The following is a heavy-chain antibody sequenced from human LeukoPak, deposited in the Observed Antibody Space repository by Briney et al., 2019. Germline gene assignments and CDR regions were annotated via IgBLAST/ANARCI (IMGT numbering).Heavy chain of an antibody. J-gene: IGHJ6*02. V-gene: IGHV4-59*08. CDR2: IYYSGST. CDR1: GGSISSYY. D-gene: IGHD2-15*01. CDR3: ARHKCSGGSCYSPYYYYYYGMDV. Sequence: SETLSLTCTVSGGSISSYYRSWIRQPPGKGLEWIGYIYYSGSTNYNPSLKSRVTISVDTSKNQFSLKLSSVTAADTAVYYCARHKCSGGSCYSPYYYYYYGMDVWGQGTTVTVSS.